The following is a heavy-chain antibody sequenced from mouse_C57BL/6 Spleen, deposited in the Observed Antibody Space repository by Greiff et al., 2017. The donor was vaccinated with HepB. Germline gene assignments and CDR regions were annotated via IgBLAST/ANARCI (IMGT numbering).Heavy chain of an antibody. CDR3: ARSQDGYDGAWFAF. J-gene: IGHJ3*01. V-gene: IGHV14-3*01. Sequence: VPLQPPVAELVRPGASVKLSCNASGFNIKNHYMHCVQQRPDQGLEWIGRIDPAHGNTNYDPKFQGKATITADTASNTAYLQLSSLTSEDTAIYYCARSQDGYDGAWFAFWGQGTLVTVSA. D-gene: IGHD2-2*01. CDR2: IDPAHGNT. CDR1: GFNIKNHY.